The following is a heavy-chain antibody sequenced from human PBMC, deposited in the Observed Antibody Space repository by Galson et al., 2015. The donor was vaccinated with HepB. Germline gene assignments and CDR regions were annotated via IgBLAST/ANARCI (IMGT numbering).Heavy chain of an antibody. J-gene: IGHJ4*02. Sequence: ETLSLTCNVYGGSISSSRHYWGWIRQPPGKGLDWIGSIYYSGNTFYNPSLKSRVTISVDTSKKQFSLKLASVTAADTAVYFCARQFIGDFWNGPLDYWGQGTLVTVSS. V-gene: IGHV4-39*01. CDR1: GGSISSSRHY. D-gene: IGHD3-3*01. CDR3: ARQFIGDFWNGPLDY. CDR2: IYYSGNT.